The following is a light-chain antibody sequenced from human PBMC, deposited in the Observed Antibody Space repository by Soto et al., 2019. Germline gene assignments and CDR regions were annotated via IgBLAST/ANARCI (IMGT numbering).Light chain of an antibody. V-gene: IGKV3-20*01. CDR1: QSVSSTY. CDR2: GPS. CDR3: QQYGGSPPIT. J-gene: IGKJ5*01. Sequence: VLTQSPGTLSLSPGERATLSCRASQSVSSTYLAWYQHKPGQAPRLLIYGPSTRATGIPDRFSGSGSGTDFTLTISRLEPEAFAVYYCQQYGGSPPITFGQGTRLEIK.